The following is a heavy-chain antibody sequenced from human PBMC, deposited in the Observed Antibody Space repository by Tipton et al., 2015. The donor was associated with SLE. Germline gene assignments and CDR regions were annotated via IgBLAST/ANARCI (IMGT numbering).Heavy chain of an antibody. CDR2: IYYSGST. CDR3: ARGGSVIYYDSSGYPDY. V-gene: IGHV4-59*01. Sequence: TLSLTCTVSGGSISSYYWSWIRQPPGKGLEWIGYIYYSGSTNYNPSLKSRVTISVDTSKNQFSLKLSSVTAADTAVYYCARGGSVIYYDSSGYPDYWGQGTLVTVSS. CDR1: GGSISSYY. J-gene: IGHJ4*02. D-gene: IGHD3-22*01.